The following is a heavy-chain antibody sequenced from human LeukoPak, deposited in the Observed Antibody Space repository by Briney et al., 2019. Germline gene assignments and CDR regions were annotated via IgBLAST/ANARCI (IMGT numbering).Heavy chain of an antibody. CDR3: ARSQQQLVRGYFDY. Sequence: ASVTVSCKASGGTFSSYAISWVRQAPGQGPEWMGGIIPIFGTANYAQKFQGRVTITADESTSTAYMELSSLRSEDTAVYYCARSQQQLVRGYFDYWGQGTLVTVSS. CDR1: GGTFSSYA. V-gene: IGHV1-69*13. CDR2: IIPIFGTA. J-gene: IGHJ4*02. D-gene: IGHD6-13*01.